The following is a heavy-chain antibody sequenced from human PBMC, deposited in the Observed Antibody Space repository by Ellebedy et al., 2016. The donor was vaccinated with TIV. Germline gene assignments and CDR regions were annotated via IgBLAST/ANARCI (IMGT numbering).Heavy chain of an antibody. CDR3: ARAGITIFGVVPLPSFDP. CDR1: GGTFSSYA. V-gene: IGHV1-69*13. D-gene: IGHD3-3*01. Sequence: SVKVSXKASGGTFSSYAISWVRQAPGQGLEWMGGIIPIFGTANYAQKFQGRVTITADESTSTAYMELSSLRSEDTAVYYCARAGITIFGVVPLPSFDPWGQGTLVTVSS. J-gene: IGHJ5*02. CDR2: IIPIFGTA.